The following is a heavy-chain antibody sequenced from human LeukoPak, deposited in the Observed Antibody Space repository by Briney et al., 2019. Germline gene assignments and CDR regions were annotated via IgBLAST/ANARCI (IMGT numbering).Heavy chain of an antibody. J-gene: IGHJ4*02. Sequence: GGSLRLSCAASGFTFSNYAMSWARQAPGKGLEWVSVISGSGDNTYYADSVKGRFTFSRDNSKNMLYLQMNSLRVEDTAIYYCAKGSGYSAYEAAARYWGQGTLVTVSS. D-gene: IGHD5-12*01. CDR1: GFTFSNYA. CDR2: ISGSGDNT. CDR3: AKGSGYSAYEAAARY. V-gene: IGHV3-23*01.